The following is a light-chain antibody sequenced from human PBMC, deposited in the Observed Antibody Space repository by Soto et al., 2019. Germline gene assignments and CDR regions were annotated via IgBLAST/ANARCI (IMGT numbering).Light chain of an antibody. Sequence: QSALTQPASVSGSPGQSVTISCTGTSSDIGAYKYVSWYQHHPGKSPRLMIYEVSNRPSGVSNRFSASKSGNTASLTISGLQAEDDADYYCCSYRSTSTLGVGGGTKLTVL. CDR2: EVS. CDR1: SSDIGAYKY. V-gene: IGLV2-14*01. J-gene: IGLJ2*01. CDR3: CSYRSTSTLG.